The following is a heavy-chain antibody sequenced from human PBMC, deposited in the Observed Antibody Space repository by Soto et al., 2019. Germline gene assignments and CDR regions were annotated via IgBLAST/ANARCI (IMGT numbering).Heavy chain of an antibody. CDR1: GFNVGSKY. CDR2: IYSGGST. Sequence: GGPLRLSCAAPGFNVGSKYMSWVRQAPGKGLEWVSIIYSGGSTYYPDSVKGRFTISRDNPKDTLYLQMDIMRAEDTAVYYCARGRATSSYTFDYWGQGALVTVSS. J-gene: IGHJ4*02. V-gene: IGHV3-66*01. CDR3: ARGRATSSYTFDY. D-gene: IGHD6-6*01.